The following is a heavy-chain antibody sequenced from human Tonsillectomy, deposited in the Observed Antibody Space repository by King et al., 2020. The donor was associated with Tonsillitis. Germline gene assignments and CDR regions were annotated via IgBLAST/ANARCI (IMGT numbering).Heavy chain of an antibody. CDR2: IRSKAFGETT. J-gene: IGHJ3*02. CDR3: TRKTYYYDSSGYYYGDALDI. CDR1: GFTFGDYA. D-gene: IGHD3-22*01. V-gene: IGHV3-49*05. Sequence: VQLVESGGGLVKPGRSLRLSCIASGFTFGDYAMSWFRQAPGKGLEWVSFIRSKAFGETTEYAASVKGRFTISRDDSKSIAYLQMNSLKTKDTAVYYCTRKTYYYDSSGYYYGDALDIWGQGTMVTVSS.